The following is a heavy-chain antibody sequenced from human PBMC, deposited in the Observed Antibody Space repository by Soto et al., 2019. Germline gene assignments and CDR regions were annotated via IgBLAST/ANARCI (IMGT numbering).Heavy chain of an antibody. CDR3: ARPPGYISGWYYFDL. CDR1: GYTFIDYY. V-gene: IGHV1-2*02. D-gene: IGHD6-19*01. CDR2: ISPKSGGT. Sequence: QVQLVQSGAEVKKPGASVKVSCEGSGYTFIDYYMHWVRQAPGQGFEWMGRISPKSGGTNYAQKFQGRVTMTWDTSLNTAYMELSSLMSEDTAVYYCARPPGYISGWYYFDLWGQGTLVTVSS. J-gene: IGHJ4*02.